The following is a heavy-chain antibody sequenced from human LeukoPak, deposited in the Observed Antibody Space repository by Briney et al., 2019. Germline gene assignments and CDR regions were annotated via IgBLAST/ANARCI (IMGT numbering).Heavy chain of an antibody. CDR3: ARGVWDIVVVPAAIKYFLGNWFDP. D-gene: IGHD2-2*01. V-gene: IGHV4-34*01. CDR1: GGSFSGYY. J-gene: IGHJ5*02. CDR2: INHSGST. Sequence: ASETLSPTCAVYGGSFSGYYWSWIRQPPGKGLEWIGEINHSGSTNYNPSLKSRVTISVDTSKNQFSLKLSSVTAADTAVYYCARGVWDIVVVPAAIKYFLGNWFDPWGQGTLVTVSS.